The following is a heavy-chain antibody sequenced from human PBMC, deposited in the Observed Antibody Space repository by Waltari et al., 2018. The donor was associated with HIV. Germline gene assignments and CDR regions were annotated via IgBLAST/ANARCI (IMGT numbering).Heavy chain of an antibody. V-gene: IGHV3-7*04. J-gene: IGHJ4*02. Sequence: EVQLVESGGGLVQPGGSLRLSGAASGFTFSRYWMSWVRPAPGKGLEWVANIKQDESEKYYVESVKGRFTISRDNAENSLYLQMNSLRAEDTAVYYCARGGFYGSGSKVNWGQGTLVTVSS. D-gene: IGHD3-10*01. CDR3: ARGGFYGSGSKVN. CDR2: IKQDESEK. CDR1: GFTFSRYW.